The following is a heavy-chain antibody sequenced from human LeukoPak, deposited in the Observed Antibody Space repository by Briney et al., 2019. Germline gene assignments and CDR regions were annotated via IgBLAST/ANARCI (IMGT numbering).Heavy chain of an antibody. J-gene: IGHJ4*02. CDR2: IYYSGST. Sequence: GSLRLSCAASGFTFSSYAMSWVRQPPGKGLEWIGSIYYSGSTYYNPSLKSRVTISVDRSKNQFSLKLSSVTAADTAVYYCTRGQWLVEAVYFDYWGQGTLVIVSS. CDR1: GFTFSSYA. V-gene: IGHV4-39*07. D-gene: IGHD6-19*01. CDR3: TRGQWLVEAVYFDY.